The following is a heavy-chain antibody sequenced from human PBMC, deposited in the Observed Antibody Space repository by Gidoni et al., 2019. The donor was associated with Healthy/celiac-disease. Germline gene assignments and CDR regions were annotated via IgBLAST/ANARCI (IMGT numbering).Heavy chain of an antibody. V-gene: IGHV4-4*07. Sequence: QVQLQESGPGLVKPSATLSLTCPASDGSISSYYWSWIRQPAGKGLEWIGRIYTSGSTNYHPSLKCRVTMSVDTSKNQFSLKLSSVTAADTAVYYCGGTMVRGVIITFERDPWGQGTLVTVSS. CDR3: GGTMVRGVIITFERDP. D-gene: IGHD3-10*01. CDR2: IYTSGST. J-gene: IGHJ5*02. CDR1: DGSISSYY.